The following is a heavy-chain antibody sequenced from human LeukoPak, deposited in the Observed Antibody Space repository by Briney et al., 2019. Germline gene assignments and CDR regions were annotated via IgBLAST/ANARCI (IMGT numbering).Heavy chain of an antibody. D-gene: IGHD5-24*01. J-gene: IGHJ4*02. V-gene: IGHV3-23*01. CDR1: GFTFTDYA. CDR3: ASQMADTGGDFDY. CDR2: ISDYGRTT. Sequence: TGGSLRLSCAASGFTFTDYAIYWVRQAPGRGLEWVSGISDYGRTTYYADSVKGRFTVSRDNSRNTAYLQMNSLRAEDTAVYYCASQMADTGGDFDYWGQGTLVTVSS.